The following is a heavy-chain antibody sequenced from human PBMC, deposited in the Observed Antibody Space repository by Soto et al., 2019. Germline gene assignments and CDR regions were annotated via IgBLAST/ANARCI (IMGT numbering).Heavy chain of an antibody. V-gene: IGHV1-2*02. CDR3: ARGEYNYGQYCFDS. CDR1: GYNFTGYY. Sequence: QVQLVQSGAEVKKPGASVRVSCKASGYNFTGYYIHWVRQAPGQGLAWMGWINPNNGDTTYVQKFQGRVTMPRDTAISTAYMELSRLTSDDTAVYSCARGEYNYGQYCFDSWGQGTLVTVSS. CDR2: INPNNGDT. D-gene: IGHD5-18*01. J-gene: IGHJ4*02.